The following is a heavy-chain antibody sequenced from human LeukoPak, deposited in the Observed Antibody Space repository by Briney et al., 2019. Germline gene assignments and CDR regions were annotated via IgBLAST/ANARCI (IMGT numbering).Heavy chain of an antibody. Sequence: PGGSLRLSCAASGFTFSSYGMHWVRQAPDKGLEWVAVISYDGRDNYYADSVKGRFTISRDNSENTVYLQMNSLRVEDTAVYFCAKDDDVRHFGYWGQGTLVTVSS. CDR3: AKDDDVRHFGY. D-gene: IGHD3-3*01. V-gene: IGHV3-30*18. CDR2: ISYDGRDN. J-gene: IGHJ4*02. CDR1: GFTFSSYG.